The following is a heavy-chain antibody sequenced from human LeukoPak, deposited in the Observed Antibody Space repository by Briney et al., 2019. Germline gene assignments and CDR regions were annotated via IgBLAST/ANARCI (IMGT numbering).Heavy chain of an antibody. V-gene: IGHV3-30*04. Sequence: PGRSLRLSCAASGFTFSSYVMHWVRQAPGKGLEWVAVILFDESNKYYADSVKGRFTISRDNSKNTLYLQVNSLRAEDTAVYYCAREGARRDGYNSGLDYWGQGTLVTVSS. J-gene: IGHJ4*02. CDR2: ILFDESNK. D-gene: IGHD5-24*01. CDR1: GFTFSSYV. CDR3: AREGARRDGYNSGLDY.